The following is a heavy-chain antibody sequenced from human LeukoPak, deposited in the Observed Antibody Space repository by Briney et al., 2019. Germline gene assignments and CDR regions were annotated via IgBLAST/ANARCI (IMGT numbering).Heavy chain of an antibody. J-gene: IGHJ6*02. Sequence: SETLSLTCTVSGGSISSSSYYWGWIRQPPGEGPEWIGSISYSGRTHYNPSLKSRVSISVDTSKNQFSLNLSSVTAADTAVYYCARKKTGATNGLDVWGQGTTVTVFS. CDR2: ISYSGRT. D-gene: IGHD1-1*01. CDR1: GGSISSSSYY. CDR3: ARKKTGATNGLDV. V-gene: IGHV4-39*01.